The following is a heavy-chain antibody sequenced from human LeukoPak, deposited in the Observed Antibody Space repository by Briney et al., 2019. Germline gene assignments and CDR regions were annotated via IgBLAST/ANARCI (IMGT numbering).Heavy chain of an antibody. Sequence: PGGSLRLSCAASGFTVSSNYMSWVRQAPGKGLEWVSYISSSSSTIYYADSVKGRFTISRDNAKNSLYLQMNSLRAEDTAVYYCARDDSGYYYVPFDYWGQGTLVTVSS. V-gene: IGHV3-48*04. J-gene: IGHJ4*02. D-gene: IGHD3-22*01. CDR2: ISSSSSTI. CDR3: ARDDSGYYYVPFDY. CDR1: GFTVSSNY.